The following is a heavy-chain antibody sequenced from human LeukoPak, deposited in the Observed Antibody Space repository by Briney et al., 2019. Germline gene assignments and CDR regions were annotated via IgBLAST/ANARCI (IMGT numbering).Heavy chain of an antibody. V-gene: IGHV1-69*13. CDR3: ARGRSITAMPAPHYYYYYGMDV. CDR1: VGTFISYA. CDR2: IIPIFGTA. D-gene: IGHD5-18*01. J-gene: IGHJ6*02. Sequence: ASVKVSCKASVGTFISYAISWVRQAPGQGLEWMGGIIPIFGTANYAQKFQGRVTITADESTSTAYMELSSLRSEDTAVYYCARGRSITAMPAPHYYYYYGMDVWGQGTTVTVSS.